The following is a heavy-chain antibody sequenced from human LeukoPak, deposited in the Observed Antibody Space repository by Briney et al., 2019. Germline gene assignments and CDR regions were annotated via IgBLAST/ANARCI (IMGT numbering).Heavy chain of an antibody. D-gene: IGHD3-10*01. Sequence: GGSLRLSCSASGFTFTDYYMSWIRQAPGKGLEWVSYISPSGTVIYYGDSVKGRFTISRDNAKKSLFLQMNSPRAEDTAVYYCATDYNSWGQGTLVTVSS. CDR1: GFTFTDYY. CDR3: ATDYNS. J-gene: IGHJ4*02. CDR2: ISPSGTVI. V-gene: IGHV3-11*01.